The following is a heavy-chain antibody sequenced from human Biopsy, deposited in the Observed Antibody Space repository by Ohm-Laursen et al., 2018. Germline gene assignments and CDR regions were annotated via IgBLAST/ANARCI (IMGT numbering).Heavy chain of an antibody. Sequence: TLSLTCAVYGESFNGYYWSWVRQTPGKGLEWIGEINHSGRTNYNPSLKSRVTISVDTSKNQFSLKVRSVTAADTAVYYCVRGVDYYDPYHYYALDVWGQGTTVTVSS. CDR2: INHSGRT. J-gene: IGHJ6*02. D-gene: IGHD3-22*01. V-gene: IGHV4-34*01. CDR3: VRGVDYYDPYHYYALDV. CDR1: GESFNGYY.